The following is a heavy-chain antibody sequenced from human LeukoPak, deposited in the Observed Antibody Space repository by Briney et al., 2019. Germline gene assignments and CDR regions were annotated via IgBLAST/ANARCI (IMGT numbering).Heavy chain of an antibody. J-gene: IGHJ4*02. D-gene: IGHD1-14*01. CDR3: AKDITGGRSSPYFDS. Sequence: PGGSLRLSCAASGLTFSSHWMHWVRQAPGKGLVWVSRITNDGSSTTYADSVKGRFTISRDNAKNSLYLQMNSLRDEDTALYYCAKDITGGRSSPYFDSWGQGTLVTVSS. CDR1: GLTFSSHW. V-gene: IGHV3-74*01. CDR2: ITNDGSST.